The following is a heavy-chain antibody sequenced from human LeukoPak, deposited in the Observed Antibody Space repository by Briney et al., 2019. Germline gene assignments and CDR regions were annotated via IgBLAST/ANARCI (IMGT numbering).Heavy chain of an antibody. Sequence: PGGSLRLSCAASGFTFSSYSMHWVRQAPGKGLVWVSRIKSDGSSTSYADSVKGRFTISRDNAKNSLYLQMNSLRAEDTAAYYCARGRGIAARPYYMDVWGKGTTVTVSS. CDR1: GFTFSSYS. CDR2: IKSDGSST. D-gene: IGHD6-6*01. V-gene: IGHV3-74*01. CDR3: ARGRGIAARPYYMDV. J-gene: IGHJ6*03.